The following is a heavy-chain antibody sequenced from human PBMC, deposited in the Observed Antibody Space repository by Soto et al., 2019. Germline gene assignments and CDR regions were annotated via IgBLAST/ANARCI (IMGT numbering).Heavy chain of an antibody. CDR1: GYTFTSYG. Sequence: QVQLVQSGAEVKKPGASVKVSCKASGYTFTSYGISWVRQAPGQGLEWMGWISAYNGNTNYAQKLQGRVTMTTDTSTSTAYMELRRLRSDDTAVYYCARGALDIVVVVDGSDAFDIWGQGTMVTVSS. CDR2: ISAYNGNT. D-gene: IGHD2-15*01. J-gene: IGHJ3*02. CDR3: ARGALDIVVVVDGSDAFDI. V-gene: IGHV1-18*01.